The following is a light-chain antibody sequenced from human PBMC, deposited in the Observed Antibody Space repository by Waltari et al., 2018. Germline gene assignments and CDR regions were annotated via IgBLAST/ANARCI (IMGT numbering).Light chain of an antibody. Sequence: EIVLTQSPDTLSLSPGETATLSCRASQAVTADSLAWYQQKPGHAPRLLIYRASSRATGIPDRFSGSGPGTDFTLTISSLEPEDFAVYYCQQYGSSLRTFGQGTKVEI. CDR2: RAS. CDR1: QAVTADS. CDR3: QQYGSSLRT. V-gene: IGKV3-20*01. J-gene: IGKJ1*01.